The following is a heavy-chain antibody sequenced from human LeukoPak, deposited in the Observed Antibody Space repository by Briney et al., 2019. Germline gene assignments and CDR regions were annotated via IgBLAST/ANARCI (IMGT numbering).Heavy chain of an antibody. CDR1: GYTFTGYS. V-gene: IGHV1-2*02. D-gene: IGHD1-26*01. J-gene: IGHJ4*02. Sequence: ASVKVSCKASGYTFTGYSVHWVRQAPGQGLEWMGWINPNSGGTKYALKFQGRVTMTRDTSISTAYIELSRLTSDDTAVYYCAREFELTKHLFDYWGQGTLVTVSS. CDR3: AREFELTKHLFDY. CDR2: INPNSGGT.